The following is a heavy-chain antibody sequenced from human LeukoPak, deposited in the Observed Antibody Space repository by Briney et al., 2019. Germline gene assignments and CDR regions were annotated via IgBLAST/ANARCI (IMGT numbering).Heavy chain of an antibody. Sequence: SVKVPCKASGGTFSSYAISWVRQAPGQGLEWMGGIIPIFGTANYAQKFQGRVTITTDESTSTAYMELSSLRSEDTAVYYCARGPREIFGPYYMDVWGKGTTVTVSS. CDR1: GGTFSSYA. CDR3: ARGPREIFGPYYMDV. CDR2: IIPIFGTA. D-gene: IGHD3-3*01. J-gene: IGHJ6*03. V-gene: IGHV1-69*05.